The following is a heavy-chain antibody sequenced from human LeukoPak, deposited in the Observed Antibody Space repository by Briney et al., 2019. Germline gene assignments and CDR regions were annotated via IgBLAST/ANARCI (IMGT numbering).Heavy chain of an antibody. D-gene: IGHD5-12*01. V-gene: IGHV4-39*07. CDR3: ARAPQYSGVDY. CDR2: IYYSGST. Sequence: PSETLSLTCTVFGGSISSSSYYWGWIRQPPGKGLEWIGSIYYSGSTYYNPSLKSRVTISVDTSKNQFSPKLSSVTAADTAVYYCARAPQYSGVDYWGQGTLVTVSS. CDR1: GGSISSSSYY. J-gene: IGHJ4*02.